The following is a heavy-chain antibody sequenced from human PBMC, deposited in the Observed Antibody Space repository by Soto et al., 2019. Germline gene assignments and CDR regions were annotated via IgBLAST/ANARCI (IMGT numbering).Heavy chain of an antibody. CDR3: ARRWVGYSSTSNWFDP. CDR2: IYYSGST. Sequence: QVQLQESGPGLVKPSETLSLTCTVSGGSISSYYWSWIRQPPGKGLEWIGYIYYSGSTNYNPSLTSRVTISVDTSKNQFSLKLSSVTAADTAVSYCARRWVGYSSTSNWFDPWGQGTLVTVSS. J-gene: IGHJ5*02. V-gene: IGHV4-59*01. CDR1: GGSISSYY. D-gene: IGHD6-19*01.